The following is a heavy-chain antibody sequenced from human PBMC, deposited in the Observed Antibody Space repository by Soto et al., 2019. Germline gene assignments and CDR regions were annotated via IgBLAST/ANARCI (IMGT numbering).Heavy chain of an antibody. J-gene: IGHJ3*02. CDR2: IYPGDSDT. D-gene: IGHD5-12*01. CDR3: ARQFELEMATFHDAFDI. CDR1: GYSFTSYW. Sequence: GESLKISCKGSGYSFTSYWIGWVRQMPGKGLEWMGIIYPGDSDTRYSPSFQGQVTISADKSISTAYLQWSSLKASDTAMYYCARQFELEMATFHDAFDIWGQGTMVTVS. V-gene: IGHV5-51*01.